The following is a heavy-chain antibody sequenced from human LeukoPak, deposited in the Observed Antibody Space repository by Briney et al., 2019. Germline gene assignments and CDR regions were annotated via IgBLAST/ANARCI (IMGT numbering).Heavy chain of an antibody. CDR3: AREELGYCSSTSCPHFDY. D-gene: IGHD2-2*01. CDR1: GGSISSYY. V-gene: IGHV4-4*07. Sequence: SETLSLTCTVSGGSISSYYWRWIRQPAGKGLEWIGRIYTSGSTNYNPSLKSRATISVDKSKNQFSLKLSSVTAADTAVYYCAREELGYCSSTSCPHFDYWGQGTLVTVSS. J-gene: IGHJ4*02. CDR2: IYTSGST.